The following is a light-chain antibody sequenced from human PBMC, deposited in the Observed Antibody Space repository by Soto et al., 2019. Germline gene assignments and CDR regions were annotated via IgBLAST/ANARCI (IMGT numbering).Light chain of an antibody. CDR2: GAS. CDR1: QTVTSSH. J-gene: IGKJ1*01. CDR3: QQYGSSPWT. V-gene: IGKV3-20*01. Sequence: ENVWTQSPGTLSLSPGESATLSCRARQTVTSSHLAWYQQKPGRAPRLLIYGASSRATGIPDRFSGSGYGTDFTLTISRLEPEDFAVYYCQQYGSSPWTFGQGTKVEIK.